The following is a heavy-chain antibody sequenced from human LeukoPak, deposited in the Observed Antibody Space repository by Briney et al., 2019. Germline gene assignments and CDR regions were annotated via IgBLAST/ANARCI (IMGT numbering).Heavy chain of an antibody. D-gene: IGHD3-3*01. J-gene: IGHJ4*02. CDR2: IKHDGSEK. CDR3: ATDRGWRASGYYLYYFEY. V-gene: IGHV3-7*01. CDR1: GFIFTNYF. Sequence: GGSLRLSCAASGFIFTNYFMSWVRQAPGKGLEWVASIKHDGSEKYYVDSVRGRFTIPRDNTMNSLYLQMSSLRAEDTAVYYCATDRGWRASGYYLYYFEYWGQGTLVTYSS.